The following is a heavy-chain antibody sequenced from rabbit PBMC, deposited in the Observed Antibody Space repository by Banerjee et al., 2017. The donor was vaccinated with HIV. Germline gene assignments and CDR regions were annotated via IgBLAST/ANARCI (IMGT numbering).Heavy chain of an antibody. CDR2: IGTTSNFK. J-gene: IGHJ4*01. D-gene: IGHD7-1*01. CDR3: ARAYAGYTYPGYFNL. V-gene: IGHV1S40*01. Sequence: QSLEESGGDLVKPGASLTLTCTASGFSFTYSDYMCWVRQAPGKGLEWIACIGTTSNFKHYASWVNGRFTISKTSSTTVTLQLNSLTAADTTTYFCARAYAGYTYPGYFNLWGQGTLVTVS. CDR1: GFSFTYSDY.